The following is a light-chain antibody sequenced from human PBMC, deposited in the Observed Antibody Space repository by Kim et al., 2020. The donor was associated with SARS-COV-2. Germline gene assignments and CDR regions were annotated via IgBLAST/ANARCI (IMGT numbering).Light chain of an antibody. J-gene: IGLJ3*02. V-gene: IGLV1-40*01. CDR1: SSNIGAGYD. Sequence: QPVLTQPPSVSGAPGQRVTISCTGSSSNIGAGYDVHWYQQLPGTAPKLLIYGNSNRPSGVPDRFSGSKSGTSASLAITGLQAEDEADYYCQSYDSSLSGWVFGGETQLTVL. CDR3: QSYDSSLSGWV. CDR2: GNS.